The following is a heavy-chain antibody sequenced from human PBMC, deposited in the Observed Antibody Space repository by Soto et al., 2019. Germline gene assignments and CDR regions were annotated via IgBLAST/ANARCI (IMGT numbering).Heavy chain of an antibody. V-gene: IGHV4-31*03. D-gene: IGHD6-13*01. CDR3: ARGRGSSWYPIRYFDY. J-gene: IGHJ4*02. Sequence: QVQLQESGPGLVKPSQTLSLTCTVSGGSISSGGYYWSWIRQHPGKGLEWIGYIYYSGSTYYNPSLKSRVTISVDTSKNQFSLKLSSVTAADTAVYYCARGRGSSWYPIRYFDYWGQGTLVTVSS. CDR2: IYYSGST. CDR1: GGSISSGGYY.